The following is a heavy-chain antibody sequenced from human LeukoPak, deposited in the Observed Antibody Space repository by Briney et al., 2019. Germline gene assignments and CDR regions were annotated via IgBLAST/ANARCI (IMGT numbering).Heavy chain of an antibody. D-gene: IGHD3-3*01. CDR3: TRVFGGYDVSDY. Sequence: GGSLRLSCAASGFTFSSFWMSWVRQAPGKGLEWVANIKKDGSQKYYVDSVEGRFTISRDNAKNSLYLQIDSLRVDDTAVYYCTRVFGGYDVSDYWGQGTLVTASS. V-gene: IGHV3-7*03. CDR1: GFTFSSFW. CDR2: IKKDGSQK. J-gene: IGHJ4*02.